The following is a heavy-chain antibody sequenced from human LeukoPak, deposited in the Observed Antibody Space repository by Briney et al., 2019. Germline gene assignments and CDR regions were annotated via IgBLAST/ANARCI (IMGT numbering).Heavy chain of an antibody. Sequence: PGRSLRLSCAASGFTFSSYWMSWVRQAPGKGLEWVSAISGSGGSTYYADSVKGRFTISRDNSKNTLYLQMNSLRAEDTAVYYCAKRDGYNLYYFDYWGQGTLVTVSS. CDR1: GFTFSSYW. D-gene: IGHD5-24*01. CDR2: ISGSGGST. V-gene: IGHV3-23*01. CDR3: AKRDGYNLYYFDY. J-gene: IGHJ4*02.